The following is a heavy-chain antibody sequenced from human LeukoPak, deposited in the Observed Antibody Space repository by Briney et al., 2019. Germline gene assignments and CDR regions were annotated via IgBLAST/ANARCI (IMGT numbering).Heavy chain of an antibody. J-gene: IGHJ4*02. CDR1: GDTFSNYA. CDR2: IIPIFGTT. Sequence: GASVKVSCKASGDTFSNYAISWVRQAPGQGLEWMGKIIPIFGTTNYAQRFQGRVSITADKSASTVYMELSSLRSEDTAVYYCARGLKSPRIRGVIRGVFDYWGQGTLVTVSS. V-gene: IGHV1-69*06. CDR3: ARGLKSPRIRGVIRGVFDY. D-gene: IGHD3-10*01.